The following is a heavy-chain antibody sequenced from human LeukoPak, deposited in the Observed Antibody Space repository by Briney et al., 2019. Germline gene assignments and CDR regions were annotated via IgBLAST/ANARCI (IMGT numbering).Heavy chain of an antibody. CDR3: ARAGYSSRLIDY. Sequence: SETLSLTCTVSGGSISSYYWSWIRQPPGKGLEWIGYIYYGGSTNYNPSLKSRVTISVDTSKNQFSLKLSSVTAADTAVYYCARAGYSSRLIDYWGQGTLVTVSS. CDR2: IYYGGST. CDR1: GGSISSYY. D-gene: IGHD6-13*01. J-gene: IGHJ4*02. V-gene: IGHV4-59*01.